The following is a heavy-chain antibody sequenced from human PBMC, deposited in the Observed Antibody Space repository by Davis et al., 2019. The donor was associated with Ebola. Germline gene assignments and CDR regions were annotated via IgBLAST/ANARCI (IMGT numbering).Heavy chain of an antibody. CDR1: GGSISSYY. Sequence: SETLSLTCTVSGGSISSYYWSWIRQPPGKGLEWIGYIYYSGSTNYNPSLKSRVTISVDTSKNQFSLKLSSVTAADTAVYYCARGAEDSSSFYYYYGMDVWGKGTTVTVSS. CDR2: IYYSGST. CDR3: ARGAEDSSSFYYYYGMDV. V-gene: IGHV4-59*12. D-gene: IGHD6-6*01. J-gene: IGHJ6*04.